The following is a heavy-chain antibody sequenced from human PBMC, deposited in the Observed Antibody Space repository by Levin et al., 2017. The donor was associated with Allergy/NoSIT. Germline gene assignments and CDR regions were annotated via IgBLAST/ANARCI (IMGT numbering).Heavy chain of an antibody. CDR3: ARPWSRALDY. J-gene: IGHJ4*02. CDR1: GFTFSNYW. CDR2: INQEGSDK. Sequence: GGSLRLSCAASGFTFSNYWMIWLRQAPGKGLEWVANINQEGSDKQYVGSVQGRFTVSRDNAKNSLYLQLNSLTAEDTAVYYCARPWSRALDYWGQGTLVTVSS. D-gene: IGHD3-3*01. V-gene: IGHV3-7*01.